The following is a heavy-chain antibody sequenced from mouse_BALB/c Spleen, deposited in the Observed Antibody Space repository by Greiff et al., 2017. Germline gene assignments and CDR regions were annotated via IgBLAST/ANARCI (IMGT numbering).Heavy chain of an antibody. CDR3: ARGDYDGGGMDY. CDR1: GYSITSDYA. Sequence: EVKLMESGPGLVKPSQSLSLTCTVTGYSITSDYAWNWIRQFPGNKLEWMGYISYSGSTSYNPSLKSRISITRDTSKNQFFLQLNSVTTEDTATYYCARGDYDGGGMDYWGQGTSVTVSS. CDR2: ISYSGST. J-gene: IGHJ4*01. V-gene: IGHV3-2*02. D-gene: IGHD2-4*01.